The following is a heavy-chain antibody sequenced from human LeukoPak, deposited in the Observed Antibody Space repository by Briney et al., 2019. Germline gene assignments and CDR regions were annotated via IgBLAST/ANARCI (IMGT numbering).Heavy chain of an antibody. CDR2: INAGNGNT. CDR1: GYTFTGYY. J-gene: IGHJ4*02. CDR3: ARLSSGWYGMDYFDY. D-gene: IGHD6-19*01. V-gene: IGHV1-3*01. Sequence: ASVKVSCKASGYTFTGYYMHWVRQAPGQGLEWMGWINAGNGNTKYSQKFQGRVTITRDTSASTAYMELSSLRSEDTAVYYCARLSSGWYGMDYFDYWGQGTLVTVSS.